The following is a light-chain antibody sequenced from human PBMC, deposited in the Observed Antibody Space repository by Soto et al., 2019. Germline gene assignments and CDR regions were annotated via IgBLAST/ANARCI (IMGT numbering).Light chain of an antibody. CDR2: EVS. CDR1: ISDFVVYNY. Sequence: QSALTQPASVSGSPGQSITISCTGTISDFVVYNYVSWYQQHPGKAPKLMIYEVSNRPSGVSNRFSGSKSGNTASLTISGLQAEDEADYYCSSYTSSSTYVFGTGTKLTVL. V-gene: IGLV2-14*01. J-gene: IGLJ1*01. CDR3: SSYTSSSTYV.